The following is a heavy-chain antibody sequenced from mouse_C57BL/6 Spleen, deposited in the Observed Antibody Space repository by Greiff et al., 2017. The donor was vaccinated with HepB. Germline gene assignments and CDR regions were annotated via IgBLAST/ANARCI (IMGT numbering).Heavy chain of an antibody. D-gene: IGHD2-4*01. CDR1: GYTFTSYW. CDR2: INPSNGGT. CDR3: ARPLSGYDYDSAY. J-gene: IGHJ3*01. V-gene: IGHV1-53*01. Sequence: QVQLQQPGTELVKPGASVKLSCKASGYTFTSYWMHWVKQRPGQGLEWNGNINPSNGGTNYNEKFKSKATLTVDKSSSTAYMQLSSLTSEDSAVYYCARPLSGYDYDSAYWGQGTLVTVYA.